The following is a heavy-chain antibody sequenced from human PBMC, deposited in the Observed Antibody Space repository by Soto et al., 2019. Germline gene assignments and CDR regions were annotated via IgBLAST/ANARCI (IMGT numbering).Heavy chain of an antibody. CDR3: ARGGHISVVTASFDT. J-gene: IGHJ4*02. V-gene: IGHV1-46*02. Sequence: QVQLVQSGAEVRKPGASVKVSCKPSGYSFNTYYLHCLRQAPGQALVLMGVIHPSGGGTSYAQMYPGRVTVTRDTSTTTVFSDLGSLRSNDAAVYYCARGGHISVVTASFDTWAQGSMVTDSS. CDR2: IHPSGGGT. D-gene: IGHD2-21*02. CDR1: GYSFNTYY.